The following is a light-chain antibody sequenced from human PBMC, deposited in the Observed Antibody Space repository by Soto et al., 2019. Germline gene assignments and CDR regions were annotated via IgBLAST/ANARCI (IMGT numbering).Light chain of an antibody. CDR1: QSISSW. CDR2: DAS. Sequence: DIRMTQPPSALSIALGERATSTCRASQSISSWLAWYQQKPGKAPKLLIYDASTLQSGAPSRYSGSGSGTEFTLIISCLQPDDFATYYCQQDNTYSWTFGQGTNVDIK. CDR3: QQDNTYSWT. J-gene: IGKJ1*01. V-gene: IGKV1-5*01.